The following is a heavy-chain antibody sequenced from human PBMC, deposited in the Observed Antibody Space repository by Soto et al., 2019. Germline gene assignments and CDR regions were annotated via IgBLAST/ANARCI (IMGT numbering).Heavy chain of an antibody. CDR2: IYYSGST. D-gene: IGHD2-15*01. V-gene: IGHV4-31*03. CDR1: GGSISSGGYY. Sequence: SETLSLTCTVSGGSISSGGYYWSWIRQHPGKGLEWIGYIYYSGSTYYNPSLKSRVTISVDTSKNQFSLKLSSVTAADTAVYYCARYIVVVVAATSNWFDPWGQGTLVTVSS. J-gene: IGHJ5*02. CDR3: ARYIVVVVAATSNWFDP.